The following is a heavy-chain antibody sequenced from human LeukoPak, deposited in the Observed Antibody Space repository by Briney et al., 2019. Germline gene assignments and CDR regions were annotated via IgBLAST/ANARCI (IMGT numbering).Heavy chain of an antibody. CDR3: ARVIRAAPGKGYFDY. D-gene: IGHD6-13*01. V-gene: IGHV3-23*01. Sequence: GGSLRLSCATSGFIFSTYALSWVRQAPGKGLEWASSISGSGGSTYHADSVKGRFTISRDSSKNTLYLQMNSLRAEGTAIYYCARVIRAAPGKGYFDYWGQGTLVTVSS. J-gene: IGHJ4*02. CDR1: GFIFSTYA. CDR2: ISGSGGST.